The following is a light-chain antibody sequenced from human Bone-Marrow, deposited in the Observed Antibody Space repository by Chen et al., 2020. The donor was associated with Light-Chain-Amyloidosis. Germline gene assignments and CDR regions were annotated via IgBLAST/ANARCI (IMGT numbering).Light chain of an antibody. V-gene: IGLV1-44*01. Sequence: QSVLTQPPSASGTPGQRVTISCSGGRSNVGANGVNWYQQLPGAAPKLLIFDTNRRPSGVLDRFSGSKSGTSASLAISDLQSEDEAHYYCAPWDDRLNGWVFGGGTRLTVL. CDR3: APWDDRLNGWV. CDR2: DTN. CDR1: RSNVGANG. J-gene: IGLJ3*02.